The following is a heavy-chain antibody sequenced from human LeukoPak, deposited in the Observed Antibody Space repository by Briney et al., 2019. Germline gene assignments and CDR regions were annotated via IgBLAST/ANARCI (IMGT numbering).Heavy chain of an antibody. CDR1: GFTFSSYA. J-gene: IGHJ4*02. Sequence: PGGSLRLSCAASGFTFSSYAMHWVRQAPGKGLEWVAVVSYDGSNKYYADSVKGRFTISRDDSKNTLYLQMNSLRAEDTAVYYCARDRDYGDTGVDYWGQGTLVTVSS. CDR3: ARDRDYGDTGVDY. D-gene: IGHD4-17*01. V-gene: IGHV3-30*04. CDR2: VSYDGSNK.